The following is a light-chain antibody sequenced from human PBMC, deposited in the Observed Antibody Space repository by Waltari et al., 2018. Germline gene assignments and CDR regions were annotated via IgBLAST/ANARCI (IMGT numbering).Light chain of an antibody. CDR1: QSISIW. V-gene: IGKV1-5*03. CDR2: KSS. CDR3: QHYDNYPVA. Sequence: DIQMTQSPSTLSASVGDRVSITCRASQSISIWLAWYQQRSGKPPKLLISKSSSLESGVPSRFSGSGSGTEFTLTITNLHPDDFATYYCQHYDNYPVAFGQGTKLEIK. J-gene: IGKJ2*01.